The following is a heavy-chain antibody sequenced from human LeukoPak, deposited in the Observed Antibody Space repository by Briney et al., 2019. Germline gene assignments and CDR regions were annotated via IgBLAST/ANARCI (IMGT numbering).Heavy chain of an antibody. CDR2: IIPIFGTA. CDR3: ARQGSSSGSDY. V-gene: IGHV1-69*06. Sequence: GASVKVSCKASGGTFSSYAISRVRQAPGQGLEWMGGIIPIFGTADYAQKFQGRVTITADKSTSTAYMELSSLRSEDTAVYYCARQGSSSGSDYWGQGTLVTVSS. D-gene: IGHD6-19*01. CDR1: GGTFSSYA. J-gene: IGHJ4*02.